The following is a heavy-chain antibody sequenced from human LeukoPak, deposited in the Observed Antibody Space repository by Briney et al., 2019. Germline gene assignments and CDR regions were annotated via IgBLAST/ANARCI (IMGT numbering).Heavy chain of an antibody. V-gene: IGHV1-24*01. J-gene: IGHJ2*01. D-gene: IGHD3-16*02. CDR2: FDPEDGET. CDR1: GYTLTELS. CDR3: AGSDTIGYTPREWDYWYFDL. Sequence: ASVKVSCKVSGYTLTELSMHWVRQAPGKGLEWMGGFDPEDGETIYAQKFQGRVTMTEDTSTDTAYMELSSLRAEDTAVYYCAGSDTIGYTPREWDYWYFDLWGRGTLVTVSS.